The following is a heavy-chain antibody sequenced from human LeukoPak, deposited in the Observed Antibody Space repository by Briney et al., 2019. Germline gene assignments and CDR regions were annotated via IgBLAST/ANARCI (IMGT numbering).Heavy chain of an antibody. Sequence: ASVKVSCNTSGYTFSDYYINWVRQAPGQGLEWMGWINPNSGGTNFAQSFQGRVTMTRDTSISTAYMDLNSLRSDDTAVHYCARGMIAAAGRAFDYWGQGTLVTVSS. J-gene: IGHJ4*02. V-gene: IGHV1-2*02. CDR2: INPNSGGT. CDR3: ARGMIAAAGRAFDY. CDR1: GYTFSDYY. D-gene: IGHD6-25*01.